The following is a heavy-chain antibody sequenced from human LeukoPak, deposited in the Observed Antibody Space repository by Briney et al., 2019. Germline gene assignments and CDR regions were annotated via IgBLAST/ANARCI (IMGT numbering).Heavy chain of an antibody. Sequence: APVKVSCKASGYTFTGYYIHWVRQASGQGLEWMVRINPNSGGTNYAQKFQGRVTMTRDTSISTAYMELSRLRSDDTAVYYCARRENDYWGQGTLVTVSS. CDR3: ARRENDY. CDR2: INPNSGGT. J-gene: IGHJ4*02. D-gene: IGHD1-26*01. V-gene: IGHV1-2*06. CDR1: GYTFTGYY.